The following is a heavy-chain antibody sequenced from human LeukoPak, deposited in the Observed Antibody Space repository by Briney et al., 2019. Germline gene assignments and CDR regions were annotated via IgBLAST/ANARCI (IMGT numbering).Heavy chain of an antibody. CDR2: INTDGSST. J-gene: IGHJ4*02. V-gene: IGHV3-74*01. Sequence: GGSLRLSCAASGFILNIYCMHWVRHAPGKGLAWVSRINTDGSSTIYADSVKGRFTIARHNAENTLYLQMKNLISNDTAVYDCARDFMYNVNCAGCWGQGPLVTVSS. D-gene: IGHD1-14*01. CDR3: ARDFMYNVNCAGC. CDR1: GFILNIYC.